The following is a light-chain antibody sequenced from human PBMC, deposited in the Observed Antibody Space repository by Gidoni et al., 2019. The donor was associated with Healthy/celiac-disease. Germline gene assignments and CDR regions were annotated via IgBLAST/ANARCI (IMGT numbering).Light chain of an antibody. V-gene: IGLV1-47*01. CDR3: AAWDDSLSGAWV. CDR1: SSNIGSNY. J-gene: IGLJ3*02. CDR2: RNN. Sequence: QSVLTQPPSASGTPGQSVTISCSGSSSNIGSNYVYWYQQLPGTAPKLPLYRNNQRPSGVPDRFSGSKSGTSASLAISGLRSEDEADYYCAAWDDSLSGAWVFGGGTKLTVL.